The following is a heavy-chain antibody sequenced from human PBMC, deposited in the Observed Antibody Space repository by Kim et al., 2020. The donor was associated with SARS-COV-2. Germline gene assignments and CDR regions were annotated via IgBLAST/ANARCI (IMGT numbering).Heavy chain of an antibody. V-gene: IGHV6-1*01. Sequence: SQTLSLTCAISGDSVSSNSAAWNWIRQSPSRGLEWLGRTYYRSKWYNDYAVSVKSRITINPDTSKNQFSLQLNCVTPADTAVYYCAREGVKRGYDIVPPFDYWGQGTLVTVSS. J-gene: IGHJ4*02. CDR3: AREGVKRGYDIVPPFDY. CDR1: GDSVSSNSAA. D-gene: IGHD5-12*01. CDR2: TYYRSKWYN.